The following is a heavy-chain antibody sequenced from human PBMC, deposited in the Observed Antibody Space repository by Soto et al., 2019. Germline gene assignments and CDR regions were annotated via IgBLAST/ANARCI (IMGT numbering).Heavy chain of an antibody. Sequence: SVKVSCKTSGYTFTSYAMHWVRQAPGQRLEWMGWINAGNGNTKYSQKFQGRVTITRDTSASTAYMELSSLRSEDTAVYYCARDRIAAAASVGFDYWGQGTLVTVSS. V-gene: IGHV1-3*01. CDR1: GYTFTSYA. D-gene: IGHD6-13*01. CDR3: ARDRIAAAASVGFDY. J-gene: IGHJ4*02. CDR2: INAGNGNT.